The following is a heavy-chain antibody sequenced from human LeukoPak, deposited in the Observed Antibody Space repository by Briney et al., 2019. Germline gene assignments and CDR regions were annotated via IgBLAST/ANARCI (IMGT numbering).Heavy chain of an antibody. CDR3: ARGFPDTYCSGGSCYASWFDP. Sequence: GGSLRLSCAASGFTFDDYGMSWVRQAPGKGLEWVSGINRNGGSTGYADSVKGRFTISRDNAKNSLYLQMNSLRAEDTALYHCARGFPDTYCSGGSCYASWFDPWGQGTLVTVSS. J-gene: IGHJ5*02. V-gene: IGHV3-20*01. CDR2: INRNGGST. CDR1: GFTFDDYG. D-gene: IGHD2-15*01.